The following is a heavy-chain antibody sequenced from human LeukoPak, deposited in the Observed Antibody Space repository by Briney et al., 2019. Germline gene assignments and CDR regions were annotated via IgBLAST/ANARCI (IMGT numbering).Heavy chain of an antibody. D-gene: IGHD3-10*01. CDR3: AKAPMVRGVIIADY. J-gene: IGHJ4*02. CDR2: ISYDGSNK. CDR1: GFTFSSYG. V-gene: IGHV3-30*18. Sequence: PGGSLRLSCAASGFTFSSYGMHWVRQAPGKGLEWVSVISYDGSNKYYADSVKGRFTISRDDSKNTLYLQMNSLRAEDTAVYHCAKAPMVRGVIIADYWGQGTLVTVSS.